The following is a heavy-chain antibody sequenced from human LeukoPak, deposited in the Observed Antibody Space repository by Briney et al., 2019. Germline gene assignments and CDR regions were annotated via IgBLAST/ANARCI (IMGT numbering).Heavy chain of an antibody. V-gene: IGHV3-30*18. J-gene: IGHJ4*02. CDR1: GVTCSSYG. D-gene: IGHD2-2*01. CDR2: ISYDGSNK. Sequence: GGSLRLSCAASGVTCSSYGMHGVRQAPGKGLEWVAVISYDGSNKYYADSVKGRFTISRDNSKNTLYLQMNSLRAEDTALYYCAKEFTDIVVVPAAILDYWGQGTLVTVSS. CDR3: AKEFTDIVVVPAAILDY.